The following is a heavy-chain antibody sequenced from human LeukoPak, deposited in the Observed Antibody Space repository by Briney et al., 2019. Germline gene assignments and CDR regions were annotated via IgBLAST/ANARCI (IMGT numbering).Heavy chain of an antibody. D-gene: IGHD3-3*01. CDR2: ISSSGTTI. J-gene: IGHJ5*02. V-gene: IGHV3-11*04. CDR3: ARAGNPNFWSGYYGFDP. Sequence: GGSLRLSCAASGFTFSDYYMSWIRQAPGKGLEWVSYISSSGTTIYYVDSVKGRFTISRDNAKNSLYLQMNSLRAEDTAVYYCARAGNPNFWSGYYGFDPWGQGTLVTVSS. CDR1: GFTFSDYY.